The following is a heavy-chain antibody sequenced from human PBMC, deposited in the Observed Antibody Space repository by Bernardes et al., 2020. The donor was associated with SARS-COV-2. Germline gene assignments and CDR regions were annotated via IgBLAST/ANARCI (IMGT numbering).Heavy chain of an antibody. D-gene: IGHD1-26*01. Sequence: LSLTCTVSGGSISSGGYYWSWVRQAPGKGLVWVSRIDHYGSTIDYADSVTGRFTISRDNSRNTLYLQMNNLRAEDTAVYYCARDVAGQYSTWGQGTLVTVSS. J-gene: IGHJ5*02. CDR3: ARDVAGQYST. CDR2: IDHYGSTI. V-gene: IGHV3-74*01. CDR1: GGSISSGGYY.